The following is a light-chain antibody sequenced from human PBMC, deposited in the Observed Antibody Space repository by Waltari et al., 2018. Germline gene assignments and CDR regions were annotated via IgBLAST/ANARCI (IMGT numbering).Light chain of an antibody. CDR1: TLGDNF. V-gene: IGLV3-1*01. Sequence: SYDLTQPPSVSVSPGQTATFTCSGDTLGDNFASWYQQRPGQPPLLVIYQDTKRPSGISDRFSGSNSGNTATLTISGTQPLDEADYYCQAWDSITVVFGGGTKLTVL. J-gene: IGLJ2*01. CDR3: QAWDSITVV. CDR2: QDT.